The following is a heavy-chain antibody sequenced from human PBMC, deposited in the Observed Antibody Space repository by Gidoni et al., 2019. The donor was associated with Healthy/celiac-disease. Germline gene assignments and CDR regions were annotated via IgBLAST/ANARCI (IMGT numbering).Heavy chain of an antibody. V-gene: IGHV4-34*01. CDR2: INHSGST. J-gene: IGHJ5*02. Sequence: QLHQWAPALLQPSDPLSPPSSLYAGPSIVSYRSWIRPPPGKGLEWIGEINHSGSTNYNPSLKSRVTISVDTSKNQFSLKLSSVTAADTAVYYCARGGITIFGVVGNWFDPWGQGTLVTVSS. D-gene: IGHD3-3*01. CDR3: ARGGITIFGVVGNWFDP. CDR1: AGPSIVSY.